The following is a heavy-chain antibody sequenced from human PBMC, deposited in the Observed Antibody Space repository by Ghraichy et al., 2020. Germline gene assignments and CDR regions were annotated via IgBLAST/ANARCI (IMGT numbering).Heavy chain of an antibody. J-gene: IGHJ3*02. Sequence: GGSLRLSFAASAFTFSDYCMNWVRQAPGKGLEWVSSISSSGTYIYYADSVKGRFTISRDNAKNSLYLQMNSLRAEDTAVYYCARDGYYDFWGGYGAFDTWGQGTMVTVSS. CDR3: ARDGYYDFWGGYGAFDT. V-gene: IGHV3-21*01. CDR1: AFTFSDYC. CDR2: ISSSGTYI. D-gene: IGHD3-3*01.